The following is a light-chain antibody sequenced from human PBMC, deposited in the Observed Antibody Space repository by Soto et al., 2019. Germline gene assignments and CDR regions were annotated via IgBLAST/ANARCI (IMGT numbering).Light chain of an antibody. Sequence: EIVLTQSPGTLSLSPGERATLSCRASQSVFNNHIGWYQLKPGQAPRRLIFGASSRATGIPGRFSGSGSGTDFTLTISRLEPEDFAVYYCQQYGSSPRTFGQGTKVDIK. V-gene: IGKV3-20*01. CDR1: QSVFNNH. CDR2: GAS. J-gene: IGKJ1*01. CDR3: QQYGSSPRT.